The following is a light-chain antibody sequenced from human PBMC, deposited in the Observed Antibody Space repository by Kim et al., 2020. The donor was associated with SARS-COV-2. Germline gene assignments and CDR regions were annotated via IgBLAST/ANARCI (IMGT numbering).Light chain of an antibody. V-gene: IGLV1-44*01. CDR1: SSNIGRHC. CDR2: NDK. CDR3: ATWDVSLDAWV. J-gene: IGLJ3*02. Sequence: KVTPSCSDSSSNIGRHCVIWFQQLPGTAPKVFIYNDKRRPAGVPDRFSGSRSGTSASLAISGLQSEDEADYYCATWDVSLDAWVFGGGTKLTVL.